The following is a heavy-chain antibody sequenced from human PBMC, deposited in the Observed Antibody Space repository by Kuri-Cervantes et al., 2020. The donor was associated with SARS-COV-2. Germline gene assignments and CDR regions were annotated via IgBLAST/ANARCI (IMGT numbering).Heavy chain of an antibody. CDR1: GYTFTSYD. J-gene: IGHJ3*02. V-gene: IGHV1-8*01. D-gene: IGHD2-15*01. Sequence: ASVKVSCKASGYTFTSYDINWVRQATGQGLEWMGWMNPNSGNTGYAQKFQGRATMTRNTSISTAYMELSSLRSEDTAVYYCARGGYCSGGSCYSRGSTWAFDIWGQGTMVTVSS. CDR3: ARGGYCSGGSCYSRGSTWAFDI. CDR2: MNPNSGNT.